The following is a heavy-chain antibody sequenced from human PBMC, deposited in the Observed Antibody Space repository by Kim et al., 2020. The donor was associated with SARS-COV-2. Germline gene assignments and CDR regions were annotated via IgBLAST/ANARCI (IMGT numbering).Heavy chain of an antibody. Sequence: SETLSLTCTVSGGSISSSSYYWGWIRQPPGKGLEWIGSIYYRGSTYYNPSLKSRVTISVDTSKNQFSLKLSSVTAADTAVYYCARHSYYGSGTPNWGQGTLVTVSS. J-gene: IGHJ4*02. CDR3: ARHSYYGSGTPN. D-gene: IGHD3-10*01. CDR2: IYYRGST. V-gene: IGHV4-39*01. CDR1: GGSISSSSYY.